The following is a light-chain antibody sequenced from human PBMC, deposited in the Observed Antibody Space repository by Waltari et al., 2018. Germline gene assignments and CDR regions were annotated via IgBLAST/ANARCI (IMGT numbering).Light chain of an antibody. Sequence: LVLTQSPSASASLGASVKLTCSLPGESSPYASARPQQKPLTGPRYLMTVNSDGSHKKGDGISERFSGSSSDLDRYLIISRLQSDDEADYFCQTWGTGIQVFGSGTKLTVL. CDR2: VNSDGSH. J-gene: IGLJ3*02. CDR3: QTWGTGIQV. V-gene: IGLV4-69*01. CDR1: GESSPYA.